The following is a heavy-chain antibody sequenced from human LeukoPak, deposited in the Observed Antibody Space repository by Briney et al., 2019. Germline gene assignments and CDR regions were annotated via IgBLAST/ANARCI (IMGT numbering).Heavy chain of an antibody. CDR2: THYSGTG. J-gene: IGHJ4*02. CDR3: ARVRFYDTTGYSTSYYLDY. V-gene: IGHV4-59*01. Sequence: PSETLSLTCAVSGGPIIASYWSWIRQPPGKGLEWIGYTHYSGTGNYNPSLKSRVTISIDTSKNRSSLRLTSVTAADTAVYYCARVRFYDTTGYSTSYYLDYWGQGALVTVSS. D-gene: IGHD3-22*01. CDR1: GGPIIASY.